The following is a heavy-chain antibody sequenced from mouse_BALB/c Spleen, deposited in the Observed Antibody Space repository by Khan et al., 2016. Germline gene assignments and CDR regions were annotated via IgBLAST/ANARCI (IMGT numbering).Heavy chain of an antibody. CDR2: IWTGGGT. V-gene: IGHV2-9-2*01. CDR3: VREGYGTTYGAIDY. Sequence: QVQLKESGPGLVAPSQSLSITCTVSEFSLTSYDISWIRQPPGKGLEWLGGIWTGGGTNYNSAFMSRMIISKDNSKSQVFLKMNSLQTDDTAIYYCVREGYGTTYGAIDYWGQGTSVTVSS. CDR1: EFSLTSYD. D-gene: IGHD1-1*01. J-gene: IGHJ4*01.